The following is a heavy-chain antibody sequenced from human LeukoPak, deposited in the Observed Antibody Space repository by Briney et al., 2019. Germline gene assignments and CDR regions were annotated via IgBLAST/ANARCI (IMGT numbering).Heavy chain of an antibody. V-gene: IGHV4-59*01. CDR2: IYYSGST. CDR1: GGSISSYY. Sequence: PSETLSLTCTVSGGSISSYYWSWIRQPPGKGPEWIGYIYYSGSTNYNPSLKSRVTISVDTSKNQFSLKLSSVTAADTAVYYCAREIQLWPPGWFDPWGQGTLVTVSS. D-gene: IGHD5-18*01. J-gene: IGHJ5*02. CDR3: AREIQLWPPGWFDP.